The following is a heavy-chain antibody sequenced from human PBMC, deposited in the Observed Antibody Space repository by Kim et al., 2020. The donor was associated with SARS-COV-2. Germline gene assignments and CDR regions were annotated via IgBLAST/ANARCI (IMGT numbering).Heavy chain of an antibody. V-gene: IGHV4-34*01. CDR2: INHSGST. CDR1: GGSSSGYY. J-gene: IGHJ4*02. CDR3: ARGRQYSSSSDVRI. D-gene: IGHD6-6*01. Sequence: SETLSLTCAVYGGSSSGYYWSWIRQPPGKGLEWIGEINHSGSTNYNPSLKSRVTISVDTSKNQFSLKLSSVTAADTAVYYCARGRQYSSSSDVRIWGQGTLVTVSS.